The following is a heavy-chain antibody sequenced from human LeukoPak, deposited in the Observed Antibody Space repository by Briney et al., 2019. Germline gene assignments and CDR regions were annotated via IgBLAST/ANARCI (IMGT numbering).Heavy chain of an antibody. J-gene: IGHJ4*02. V-gene: IGHV3-33*01. D-gene: IGHD4-11*01. CDR2: IWSDGSKK. Sequence: GGSLRLSCAATGFTFSNYGMHWVRQAPGKGLEWVTIIWSDGSKKYYADSVKGRFTISRDNSNDMLYLQMNSLRAEDTAVYYCARGIYGSVTYYFDYWGQGTLVTVSS. CDR1: GFTFSNYG. CDR3: ARGIYGSVTYYFDY.